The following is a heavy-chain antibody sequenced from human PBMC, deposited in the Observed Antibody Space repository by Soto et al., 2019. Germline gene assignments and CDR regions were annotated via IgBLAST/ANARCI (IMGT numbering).Heavy chain of an antibody. Sequence: GGSLRLSCAASGFTFSSYAMSWVRQAPGKGLEWVSAISGSGGSTYYADSVKGRFTISRDNSKNTLYLQMNSLRAEDTAVYYCAKARCSGTSTSCYPFDYWGQGTLVTVSS. CDR3: AKARCSGTSTSCYPFDY. V-gene: IGHV3-23*01. J-gene: IGHJ4*02. CDR1: GFTFSSYA. CDR2: ISGSGGST. D-gene: IGHD2-2*01.